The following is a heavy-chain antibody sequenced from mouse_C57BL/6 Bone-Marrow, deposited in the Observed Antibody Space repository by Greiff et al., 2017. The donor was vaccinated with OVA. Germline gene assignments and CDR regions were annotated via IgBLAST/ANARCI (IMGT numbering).Heavy chain of an antibody. V-gene: IGHV10-3*01. J-gene: IGHJ3*01. CDR2: ISSKSSNYAT. CDR3: VRVRFDY. Sequence: EVQLVESGGGLVQPKGSLKLSCAASGFTFNTYAMHWVRQAPGKGLEWVARISSKSSNYATYYADSVKDRFTISRDDSQRMLYLQMNNFTTDAPAIYYCVRVRFDYWGQGTLVTVSA. CDR1: GFTFNTYA.